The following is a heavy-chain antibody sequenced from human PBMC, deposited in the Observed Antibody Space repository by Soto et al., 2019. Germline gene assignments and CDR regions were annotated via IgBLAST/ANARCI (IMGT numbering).Heavy chain of an antibody. J-gene: IGHJ4*02. CDR1: GFTFSSYF. CDR2: LSGSGGDT. Sequence: GESLKISCAASGFTFSSYFMCWVRQAPGKGLEWVSTLSGSGGDTYYADSVSGRFTISRDKSKNTLYLQMDRLRVEDTAVYYCAKRGGYDYVWKSYRPDYWGQGTLVTVSS. CDR3: AKRGGYDYVWKSYRPDY. V-gene: IGHV3-23*01. D-gene: IGHD3-16*02.